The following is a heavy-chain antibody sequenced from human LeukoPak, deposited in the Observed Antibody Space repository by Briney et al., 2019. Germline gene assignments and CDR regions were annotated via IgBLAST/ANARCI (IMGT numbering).Heavy chain of an antibody. Sequence: GGSLRLSCAASGFTVSSNYMSWVRQAPGKGLEWVSVIYSGGSTCYADSVKGRFTISRDNSKNTLYLQMNSLRAEDTAVYYCARTIYYYYYMDVWGKGTTVTISS. D-gene: IGHD3-10*01. CDR1: GFTVSSNY. CDR3: ARTIYYYYYMDV. V-gene: IGHV3-53*01. CDR2: IYSGGST. J-gene: IGHJ6*03.